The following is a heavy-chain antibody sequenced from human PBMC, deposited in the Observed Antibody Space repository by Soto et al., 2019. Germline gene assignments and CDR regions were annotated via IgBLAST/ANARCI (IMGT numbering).Heavy chain of an antibody. J-gene: IGHJ4*02. CDR2: IYYAGST. V-gene: IGHV4-61*01. Sequence: SETLSLTCAVSGGSISSSYYWSWIRQHPGRGLEWIGFIYYAGSTKYNPTLNSRITISVDTSKNQFSLTVTSVTAADTAVYYCARLIVATETFDYWGQGTLVTVSS. D-gene: IGHD5-12*01. CDR3: ARLIVATETFDY. CDR1: GGSISSSYY.